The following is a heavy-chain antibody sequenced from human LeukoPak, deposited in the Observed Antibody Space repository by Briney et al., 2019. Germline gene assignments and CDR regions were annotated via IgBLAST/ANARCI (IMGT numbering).Heavy chain of an antibody. D-gene: IGHD2-21*01. CDR2: ISSSSDTI. J-gene: IGHJ4*02. Sequence: GGSLRLSCAASGFTFSSYSMNWVRQAPGKGLEWVSYISSSSDTIYYADSVKGRFTISRDNAKNSLYLQMNSLRAGDTAVYYCARDVWFPYWGQGTLVTVSS. CDR1: GFTFSSYS. CDR3: ARDVWFPY. V-gene: IGHV3-48*04.